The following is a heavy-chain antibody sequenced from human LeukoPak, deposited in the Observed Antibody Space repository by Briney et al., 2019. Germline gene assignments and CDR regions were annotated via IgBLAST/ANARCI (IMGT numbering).Heavy chain of an antibody. J-gene: IGHJ6*04. CDR1: GFTFSSYG. Sequence: GGSLRLSCAASGFTFSSYGMHWVRQAPGKGLEWVAVISYDGSNKYYADSVKGRFTISRDNSKNTLYLQMNSLRAEDTAEYYCAKDRLWFGESIDYYYYGMDVWGKGTTVTVSS. CDR2: ISYDGSNK. CDR3: AKDRLWFGESIDYYYYGMDV. D-gene: IGHD3-10*01. V-gene: IGHV3-30*18.